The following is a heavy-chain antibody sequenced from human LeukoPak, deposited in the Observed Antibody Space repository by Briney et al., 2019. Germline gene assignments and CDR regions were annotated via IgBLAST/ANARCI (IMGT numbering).Heavy chain of an antibody. D-gene: IGHD2-2*02. J-gene: IGHJ5*02. CDR3: ARDEASGYCSSTSCYTVRWFDP. V-gene: IGHV4-34*01. CDR2: INHSGST. CDR1: SGSFSGYY. Sequence: PSETLSLTCAVYSGSFSGYYWSWIRQPPGKGLEWIGEINHSGSTNYNPSLKSRVTISVDTSKNQFSLKLSSVTAADTAVYYCARDEASGYCSSTSCYTVRWFDPWGQGTLVTVSS.